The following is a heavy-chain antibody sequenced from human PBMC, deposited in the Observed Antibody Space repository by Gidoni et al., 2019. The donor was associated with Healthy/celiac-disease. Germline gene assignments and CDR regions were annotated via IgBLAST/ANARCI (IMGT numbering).Heavy chain of an antibody. CDR3: ARGIGGRSSSWYRY. D-gene: IGHD6-13*01. V-gene: IGHV4-34*01. CDR1: GGSFSGYY. Sequence: QVQLQQWGAGLLKPSETLSLPCAVYGGSFSGYYWSWIRQPPGKGLEWSGEINHSGSTNYNPSLKSRVTISVDTSKNQFSLKLSSVTAADTAVYYCARGIGGRSSSWYRYWGQGTLVTVSS. J-gene: IGHJ4*02. CDR2: INHSGST.